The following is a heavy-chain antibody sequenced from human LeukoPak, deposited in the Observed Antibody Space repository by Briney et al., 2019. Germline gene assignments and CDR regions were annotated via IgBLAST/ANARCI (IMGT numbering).Heavy chain of an antibody. D-gene: IGHD5-24*01. CDR2: ISASGGST. J-gene: IGHJ4*02. CDR3: ARASFQRWLQLGGD. Sequence: GGSLRLSCAASGFTFSSFAMSWVRQVPGKGLEWVSGISASGGSTSYADSVRGRFTISRDNSKNTLYLQMNSLRDEDTAVYYCARASFQRWLQLGGDWGQGTLVTASS. CDR1: GFTFSSFA. V-gene: IGHV3-23*01.